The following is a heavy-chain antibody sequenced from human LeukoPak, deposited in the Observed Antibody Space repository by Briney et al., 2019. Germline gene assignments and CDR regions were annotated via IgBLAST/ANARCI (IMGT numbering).Heavy chain of an antibody. Sequence: GGSLRLSCAASGFTSSSYSMNWVRQAPGKGLEWVSSISSSSYIYYADSVKGRFTISRDNAKNSLYLQMNSLRAEDTAVYYCASPGEVAATFDAFDIWGQGTMVTVSS. CDR2: ISSSSYI. CDR1: GFTSSSYS. CDR3: ASPGEVAATFDAFDI. V-gene: IGHV3-21*01. D-gene: IGHD2-15*01. J-gene: IGHJ3*02.